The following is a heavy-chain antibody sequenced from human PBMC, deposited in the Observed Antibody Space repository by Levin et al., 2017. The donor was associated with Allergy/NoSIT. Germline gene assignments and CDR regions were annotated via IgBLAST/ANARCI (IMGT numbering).Heavy chain of an antibody. Sequence: ASVKVSCKASGYTFTSYGISWVRQAPGQGLEWMGWISAYNGNTNYAQKLQGRVTMTTDTSTSTAYMELRSLRSDDTAVYYCARRVAAAGPPGQTPFWFDPWGQGTLVTVSS. V-gene: IGHV1-18*01. CDR3: ARRVAAAGPPGQTPFWFDP. CDR2: ISAYNGNT. CDR1: GYTFTSYG. J-gene: IGHJ5*02. D-gene: IGHD6-13*01.